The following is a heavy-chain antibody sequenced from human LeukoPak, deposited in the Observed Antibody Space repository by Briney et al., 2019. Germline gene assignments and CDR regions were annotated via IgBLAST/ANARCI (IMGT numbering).Heavy chain of an antibody. V-gene: IGHV1-18*01. J-gene: IGHJ6*02. CDR3: ARDLEGFLEWSRGGYYYGMDV. CDR1: GYTFTSYG. CDR2: ISAYNGNT. D-gene: IGHD3-3*01. Sequence: GASVKVSCKASGYTFTSYGISWVRQAPGQGLEWMGWISAYNGNTNYAQKLQGRVTMTTDTSTSTAYMELRSLRSDDTAVYYCARDLEGFLEWSRGGYYYGMDVWGQGTTVTVSS.